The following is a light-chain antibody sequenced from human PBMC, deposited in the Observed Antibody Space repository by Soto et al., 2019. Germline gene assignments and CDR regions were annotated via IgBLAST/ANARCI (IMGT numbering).Light chain of an antibody. V-gene: IGKV3-11*01. CDR2: DAS. Sequence: EIVLTQSPATLSLSPGERATLSCRASQSVRIYLAWYQQRPGQAPRLLIYDASKRATGIPARFSGSGSGTDFTLTISSLEPEDSAVYYCQQRDNWYTFGQATKLEIK. CDR1: QSVRIY. J-gene: IGKJ2*01. CDR3: QQRDNWYT.